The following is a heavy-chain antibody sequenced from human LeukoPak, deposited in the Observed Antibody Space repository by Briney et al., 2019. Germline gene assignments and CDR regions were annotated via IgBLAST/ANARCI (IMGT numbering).Heavy chain of an antibody. CDR3: ARWGTGWTINESSGYWEFQH. J-gene: IGHJ1*01. CDR2: MNPISGNT. D-gene: IGHD3-22*01. CDR1: GYTLTSYD. Sequence: GASVKVSCKASGYTLTSYDINWVRQATGQGLEWMGWMNPISGNTGHAQKFQGRVTITADKSTSTAYMELSSLRSEDTAVYYCARWGTGWTINESSGYWEFQHWGQGSLVTVSS. V-gene: IGHV1-8*03.